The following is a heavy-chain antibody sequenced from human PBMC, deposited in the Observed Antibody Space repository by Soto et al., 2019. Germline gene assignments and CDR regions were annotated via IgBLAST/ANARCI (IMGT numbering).Heavy chain of an antibody. CDR1: GGSISSGGYY. Sequence: QVQLQESGPGLVKPSQTLSLTCTVSGGSISSGGYYWSWIRQHPGKGLEWIGYVYYSGSTYYNPSLKSRVTISVDTSKNQFSLKLSSLTAAETAVYYCARSFVVAAAGPFDYWGQGTLVTVSS. CDR3: ARSFVVAAAGPFDY. J-gene: IGHJ4*02. V-gene: IGHV4-31*03. CDR2: VYYSGST. D-gene: IGHD6-13*01.